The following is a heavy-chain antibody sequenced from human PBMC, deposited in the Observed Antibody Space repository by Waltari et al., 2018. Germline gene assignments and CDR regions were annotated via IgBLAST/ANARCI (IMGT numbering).Heavy chain of an antibody. Sequence: QVQLQESGPGLVKPSETLSPTCTVSGGSIRSHYWCWIRQPPGKGLEWIGYSYYSGSTNYNPALKSRVTISVDTSKNQFSLKLSSVTAADTAVYYCARDRCQKWRVREGYFDYWGQGTLVTVSS. CDR2: SYYSGST. CDR1: GGSIRSHY. CDR3: ARDRCQKWRVREGYFDY. J-gene: IGHJ4*02. V-gene: IGHV4-59*11. D-gene: IGHD6-19*01.